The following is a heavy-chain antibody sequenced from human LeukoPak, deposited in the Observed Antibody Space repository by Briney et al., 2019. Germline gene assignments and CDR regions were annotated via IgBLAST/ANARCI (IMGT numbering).Heavy chain of an antibody. D-gene: IGHD2-21*02. Sequence: GRSLRLFCATSGFTFSGFGMHWVRQAPGKGLEWVAVIWYDGSIKYYADSVEGRFTISRDNSKNTLYLQMNSLRAEDTAVYYCARARDPEDYYFEYWGQGTLVTVSS. V-gene: IGHV3-33*01. CDR2: IWYDGSIK. CDR1: GFTFSGFG. J-gene: IGHJ4*02. CDR3: ARARDPEDYYFEY.